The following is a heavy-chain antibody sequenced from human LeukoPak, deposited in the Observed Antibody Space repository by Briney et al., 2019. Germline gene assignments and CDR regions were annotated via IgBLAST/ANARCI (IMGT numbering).Heavy chain of an antibody. CDR1: GGSINSDLYY. CDR2: IYTNGWT. CDR3: ARGSGWNSFDP. J-gene: IGHJ5*02. V-gene: IGHV4-61*02. Sequence: PSQTLSLTCTISGGSINSDLYYWAWIRQPAGKRLEWIGRIYTNGWTDYNPSLKSRVTISVDTSKNQFSLKLSFVTAVDTAFYYCARGSGWNSFDPWGQGTLVTVSS. D-gene: IGHD6-19*01.